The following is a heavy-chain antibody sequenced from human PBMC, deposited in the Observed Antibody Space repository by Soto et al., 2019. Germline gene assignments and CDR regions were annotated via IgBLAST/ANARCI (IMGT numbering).Heavy chain of an antibody. Sequence: GGSLRLSCAASGFTFSSYAMHWVRQAPGKGLEWVAVISYDGSNKYYADSVKCRFTISRDNSKNTLYLQMNSLRAEDTAVYYCARVLRIAAAGKGAFDIWGQGTMVTVSS. CDR3: ARVLRIAAAGKGAFDI. CDR1: GFTFSSYA. CDR2: ISYDGSNK. J-gene: IGHJ3*02. V-gene: IGHV3-30-3*01. D-gene: IGHD6-13*01.